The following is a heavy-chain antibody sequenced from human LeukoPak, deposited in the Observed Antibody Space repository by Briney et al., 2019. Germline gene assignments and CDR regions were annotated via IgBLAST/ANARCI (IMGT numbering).Heavy chain of an antibody. J-gene: IGHJ4*02. CDR1: GFTFSSYS. D-gene: IGHD2-2*01. Sequence: GGSLRLSCAASGFTFSSYSMNWVRQAPGKGLEWVSSISSSSSYIYYADSVKGRFTISRDNAKNSLYLELNSLRAEDTAVYHCAREPALYYFDYWGQGTLVTVSS. V-gene: IGHV3-21*01. CDR2: ISSSSSYI. CDR3: AREPALYYFDY.